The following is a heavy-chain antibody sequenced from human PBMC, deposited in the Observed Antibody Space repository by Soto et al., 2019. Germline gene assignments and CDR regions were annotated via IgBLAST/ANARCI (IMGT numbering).Heavy chain of an antibody. CDR3: ARDRLVPYGYGMDV. D-gene: IGHD2-2*01. CDR1: GFTFRSYG. V-gene: IGHV3-33*01. CDR2: IWFDGSKK. Sequence: QMQLVESGGGVVQPVRSLRLSCAASGFTFRSYGIHWVRQAPGKGLEWVALIWFDGSKKYYVDSVKGRFAVSRDNSKNTLYLQMNSLSVEDTAVYYCARDRLVPYGYGMDVWGQGTTVTVSS. J-gene: IGHJ6*02.